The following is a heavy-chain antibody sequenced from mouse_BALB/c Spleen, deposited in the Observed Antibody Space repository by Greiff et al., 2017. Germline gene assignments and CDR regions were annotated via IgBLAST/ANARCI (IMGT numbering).Heavy chain of an antibody. J-gene: IGHJ3*01. CDR2: IWSDGST. Sequence: QVQLKQSGPGLVAPSQSLSITCTVSGFSLTGYGVNWVRQPPGKGLEWLGMIWSDGSTDYNSALKSRLSISKDNSKSQVFLKMNSLQTDDTARYYCARGYRYDVFAYWGQGTLVTVSA. CDR3: ARGYRYDVFAY. D-gene: IGHD2-14*01. CDR1: GFSLTGYG. V-gene: IGHV2-6-7*01.